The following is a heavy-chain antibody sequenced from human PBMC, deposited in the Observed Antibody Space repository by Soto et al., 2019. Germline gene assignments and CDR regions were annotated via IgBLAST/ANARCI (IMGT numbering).Heavy chain of an antibody. CDR3: ARVIRGAYYNSPLDT. J-gene: IGHJ5*02. Sequence: ASVKVSCKASGYTFTGYFMHWVRRAPGQGLEWMGWINPYSGGADYAQSFQGRVTMTRDTSISTVYMELSRLRFDDTAVYYCARVIRGAYYNSPLDTWGQGTAVTVSS. V-gene: IGHV1-2*02. D-gene: IGHD3-10*01. CDR2: INPYSGGA. CDR1: GYTFTGYF.